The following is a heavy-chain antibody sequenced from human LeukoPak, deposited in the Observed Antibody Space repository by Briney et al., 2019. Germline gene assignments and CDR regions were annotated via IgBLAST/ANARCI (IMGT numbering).Heavy chain of an antibody. CDR3: TRRAWGSGWGAFDI. J-gene: IGHJ3*02. D-gene: IGHD6-19*01. Sequence: PGGSLRLSCAASGFTFSNAWMSWVRQAPGKGLEWVGRIRSKANNYATAYAVSVKGRFTISRDDSKNTAHLQMNRLKTEDTAVYYCTRRAWGSGWGAFDIWGQGTMVTVPS. CDR2: IRSKANNYAT. V-gene: IGHV3-73*01. CDR1: GFTFSNAW.